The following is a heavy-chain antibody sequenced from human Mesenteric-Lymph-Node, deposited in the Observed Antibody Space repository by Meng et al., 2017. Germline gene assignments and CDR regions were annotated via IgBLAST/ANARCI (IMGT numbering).Heavy chain of an antibody. CDR1: GGSIKYSNYY. V-gene: IGHV4-39*07. Sequence: SETLSFTCTVSGGSIKYSNYYWGWIRQPPGKGLEWIGNIYYSGSTYYNPSLNSRVAISVDTSKNQFSLKLSSVTAADTAVYYCARSVYGDYPSFGYGPFDPWGQGTLVTVSS. D-gene: IGHD4-17*01. CDR3: ARSVYGDYPSFGYGPFDP. J-gene: IGHJ5*02. CDR2: IYYSGST.